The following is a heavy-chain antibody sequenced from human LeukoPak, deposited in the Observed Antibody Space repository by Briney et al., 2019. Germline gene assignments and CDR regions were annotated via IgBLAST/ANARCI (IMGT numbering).Heavy chain of an antibody. J-gene: IGHJ4*02. D-gene: IGHD3-22*01. CDR1: GGSISSGGYY. CDR3: ARDGYYDSSGYSN. Sequence: SETLSLTCTVSGGSISSGGYYWSWIRQPPGKGLEWIGYIYHSGSTYYNPSLKSRVTISVDRSKNQFSLKLSSVTAADTAVYYCARDGYYDSSGYSNWGQGTLVTVSS. CDR2: IYHSGST. V-gene: IGHV4-30-2*01.